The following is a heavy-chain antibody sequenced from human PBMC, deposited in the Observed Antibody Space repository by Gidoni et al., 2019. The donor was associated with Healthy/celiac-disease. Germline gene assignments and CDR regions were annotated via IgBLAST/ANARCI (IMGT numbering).Heavy chain of an antibody. Sequence: EVQLVQSGAEVKQPGESLKISCKGSGYGFHSYCIGLVRQMPGKGLEWMGIIYPGDSDTRYSPSFQGQVTISADKSISTAYLQWSSLKASDTAMYYCARLQLPRLVGDSSSSRSYYFDYWGQGTLVTVSS. CDR3: ARLQLPRLVGDSSSSRSYYFDY. J-gene: IGHJ4*02. D-gene: IGHD6-6*01. CDR1: GYGFHSYC. CDR2: IYPGDSDT. V-gene: IGHV5-51*01.